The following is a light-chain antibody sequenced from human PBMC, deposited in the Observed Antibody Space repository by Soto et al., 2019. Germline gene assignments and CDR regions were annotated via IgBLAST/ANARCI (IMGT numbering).Light chain of an antibody. CDR1: QNIYYN. CDR2: RAS. Sequence: ILITQSPATVSVSPGESATLSCRASQNIYYNVAWYQQRPGQAPRLLIYRASTRVPGVPARFSVSGSGTEFTLTISSLQPEDFTVYSCLQYHNLWALGQGTKVDIK. J-gene: IGKJ1*01. V-gene: IGKV3-15*01. CDR3: LQYHNLWA.